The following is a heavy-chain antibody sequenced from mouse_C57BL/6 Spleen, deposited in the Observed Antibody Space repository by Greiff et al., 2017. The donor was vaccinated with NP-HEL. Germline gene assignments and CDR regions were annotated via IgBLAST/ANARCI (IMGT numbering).Heavy chain of an antibody. V-gene: IGHV1-82*01. Sequence: VQLQQSGPELVKPGASVKISCKASGYAFSSSWMNWVKQRPGKGLEWIGRIYPGDGDTNYNGKFKGKATLTADKSSSTAYMQLSSLTSEDSAVYCCASHLFYRAMDYWGQGTSVTVSS. CDR2: IYPGDGDT. D-gene: IGHD2-1*01. J-gene: IGHJ4*01. CDR1: GYAFSSSW. CDR3: ASHLFYRAMDY.